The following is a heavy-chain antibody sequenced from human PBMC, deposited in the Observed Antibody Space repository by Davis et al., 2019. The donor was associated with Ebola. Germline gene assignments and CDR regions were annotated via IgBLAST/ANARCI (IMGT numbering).Heavy chain of an antibody. CDR3: ARGHIVVVTASHRWYFDL. Sequence: ASVKVSCKASGYTFTSYGISWVRQAPGQGLEWMGWISAYNGNTNYAQKLQGRVTMTRDTSTSTVYMELSSLRSEDTAVYYCARGHIVVVTASHRWYFDLWGRGTLVTVSS. CDR2: ISAYNGNT. D-gene: IGHD2-21*02. V-gene: IGHV1-18*01. CDR1: GYTFTSYG. J-gene: IGHJ2*01.